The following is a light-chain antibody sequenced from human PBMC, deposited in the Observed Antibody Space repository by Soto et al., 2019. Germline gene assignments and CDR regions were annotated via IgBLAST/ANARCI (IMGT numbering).Light chain of an antibody. Sequence: DIQMTQSPSTLSASVGDRVTITCRASQRISSWLAWYQQKPGKAPKLMIDKASTLESGAPSRFSGSGSGTEFTLTISSLQPDDFATYYCQPSFTCGRGTKVDIQ. CDR2: KAS. V-gene: IGKV1-5*03. CDR3: QPSFT. CDR1: QRISSW. J-gene: IGKJ3*01.